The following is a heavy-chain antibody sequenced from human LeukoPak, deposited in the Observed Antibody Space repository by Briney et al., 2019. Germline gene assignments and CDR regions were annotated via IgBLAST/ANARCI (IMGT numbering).Heavy chain of an antibody. D-gene: IGHD5-12*01. CDR3: AKDEAWLPFDC. V-gene: IGHV3-11*04. CDR2: ISSSASTI. Sequence: GGSLRLSCAASGFTFSDYYMSWIRQAPGKGLEWVSYISSSASTIYYAHSVKGRFTISRDKYNNTLSLEMHSSRAEDTAVFYCAKDEAWLPFDCRVQGTLVTVSS. J-gene: IGHJ4*02. CDR1: GFTFSDYY.